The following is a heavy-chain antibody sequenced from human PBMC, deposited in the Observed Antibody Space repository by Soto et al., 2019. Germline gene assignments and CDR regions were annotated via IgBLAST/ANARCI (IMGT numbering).Heavy chain of an antibody. V-gene: IGHV3-30*04. D-gene: IGHD3-9*01. CDR3: AKDVYSDSYYFDQ. J-gene: IGHJ4*02. Sequence: PGGSLRLSCVASGFTFSSYAMHWVRQAPGKGLEWVAVISYDGRQKHYVDSVKGRFTLSRDESDNTVYLQMNSLRPEDTAVYFCAKDVYSDSYYFDQWGQGTRVTVSS. CDR1: GFTFSSYA. CDR2: ISYDGRQK.